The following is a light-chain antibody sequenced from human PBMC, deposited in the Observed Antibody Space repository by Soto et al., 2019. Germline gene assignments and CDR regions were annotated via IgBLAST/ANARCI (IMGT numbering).Light chain of an antibody. CDR1: QGIGNY. CDR2: GAS. CDR3: QKYNTAPLN. J-gene: IGKJ4*01. V-gene: IGKV1-27*01. Sequence: DIQMTQSPLSLSASVGDRVSITCRASQGIGNYLAWFQQKPGRVPKLLIYGASALQTGVPSRFSGSGYGTEFTLTISSLQPEDVATYYCQKYNTAPLNFGGGTKVDIK.